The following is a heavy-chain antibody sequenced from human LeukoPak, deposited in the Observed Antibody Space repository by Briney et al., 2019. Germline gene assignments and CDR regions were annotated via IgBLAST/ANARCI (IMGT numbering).Heavy chain of an antibody. J-gene: IGHJ4*02. Sequence: PSETLSLTCTVSGGSISGSIYYWGWIRQPPGKGLECIGSISYSGDTYYNPSLKSRVTISVDTSKNQFSLKLSSVTAADTAVYYCARQSYGSGNLFANWGQGTLVTVSS. CDR1: GGSISGSIYY. V-gene: IGHV4-39*01. CDR2: ISYSGDT. D-gene: IGHD3-10*01. CDR3: ARQSYGSGNLFAN.